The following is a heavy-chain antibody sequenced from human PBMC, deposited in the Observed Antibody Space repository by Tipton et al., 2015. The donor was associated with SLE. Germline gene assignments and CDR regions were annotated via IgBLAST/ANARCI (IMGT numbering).Heavy chain of an antibody. CDR2: ISYSGST. D-gene: IGHD6-13*01. Sequence: TLSLTCTVSGGSISSGAYYWNWIRQHPGKGLEWIGYISYSGSTYYNPSLKSRVTISVDTSKNQFSLKLSSVTAADTAVYYCARDADSSSWYYFDYWGQGTLVTVSS. CDR1: GGSISSGAYY. V-gene: IGHV4-31*03. J-gene: IGHJ4*02. CDR3: ARDADSSSWYYFDY.